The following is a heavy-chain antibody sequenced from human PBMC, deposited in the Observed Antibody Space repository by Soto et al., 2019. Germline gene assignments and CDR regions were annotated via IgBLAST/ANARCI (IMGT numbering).Heavy chain of an antibody. CDR1: GFTFSSYA. CDR2: ISGSGGST. CDR3: ARYGVSG. V-gene: IGHV3-23*01. J-gene: IGHJ4*02. D-gene: IGHD3-16*01. Sequence: EVQLLESGGGLVQPGGSLRLSCAASGFTFSSYAMSWVRQAPGKGLEWVSAISGSGGSTYYADSVKGRFTISRDNSKNTLYLKRNRRRAEDTAVYYCARYGVSGWGQGPLVTVPS.